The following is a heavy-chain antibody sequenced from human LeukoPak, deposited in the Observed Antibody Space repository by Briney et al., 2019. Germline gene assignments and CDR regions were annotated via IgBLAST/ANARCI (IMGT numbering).Heavy chain of an antibody. CDR3: ASTPDCSGGSCYWAAYYFDY. V-gene: IGHV5-51*01. D-gene: IGHD2-15*01. Sequence: GESLKISCKGSGYSFTSYWIGWVRQMPGKGLEWMGIIYPGDSDTRCSPSFQGQVTISADKSISTAYLQWSSLKASDTAMYYCASTPDCSGGSCYWAAYYFDYWGQGTLVTVSS. CDR2: IYPGDSDT. J-gene: IGHJ4*02. CDR1: GYSFTSYW.